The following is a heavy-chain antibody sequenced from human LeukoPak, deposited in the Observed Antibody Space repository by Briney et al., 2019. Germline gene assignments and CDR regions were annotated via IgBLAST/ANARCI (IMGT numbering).Heavy chain of an antibody. Sequence: SETLSFTCTGSGGSISSYYWSWIRQAPGQGLVGMGYIYYGGSTYYNPSLNSLATISVDTSKTQFSLKLSSVTAADTAVYYCARDRGFLENYFDYWGQGTLVTVSS. V-gene: IGHV4-59*01. D-gene: IGHD3-3*01. CDR2: IYYGGST. J-gene: IGHJ4*02. CDR1: GGSISSYY. CDR3: ARDRGFLENYFDY.